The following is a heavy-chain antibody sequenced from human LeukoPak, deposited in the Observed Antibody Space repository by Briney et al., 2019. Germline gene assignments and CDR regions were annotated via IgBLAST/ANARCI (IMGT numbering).Heavy chain of an antibody. Sequence: PSETLSLTCTVSGGCISSYYWSWIRQPPGKGLEWIGYIYTSGSTNYNPSLKSRVTISVGTSKNQFSLKLSSVTAADTAVYYCARLKTYYDFWSGYYYYMDVWGKGTTVTVSS. D-gene: IGHD3-3*01. CDR3: ARLKTYYDFWSGYYYYMDV. J-gene: IGHJ6*03. CDR1: GGCISSYY. V-gene: IGHV4-4*09. CDR2: IYTSGST.